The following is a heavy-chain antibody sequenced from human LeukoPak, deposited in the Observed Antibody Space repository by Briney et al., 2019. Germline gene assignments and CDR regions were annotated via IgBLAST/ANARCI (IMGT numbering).Heavy chain of an antibody. CDR1: GFTFSSYS. CDR3: ARDGPRAFDI. V-gene: IGHV3-21*01. Sequence: GSLRLSCAASGFTFSSYSMNWVRQAPGKGLEWVSSISSSSSYIYYADSVKGRFTISRDNAKNSLYLQMNSLRAEDTAMYYCARDGPRAFDIWGQGTMVTVSS. J-gene: IGHJ3*02. CDR2: ISSSSSYI.